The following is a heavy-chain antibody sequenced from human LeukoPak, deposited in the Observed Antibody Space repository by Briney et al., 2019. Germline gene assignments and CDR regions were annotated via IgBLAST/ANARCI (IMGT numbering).Heavy chain of an antibody. CDR2: IYYSGST. J-gene: IGHJ4*02. CDR1: GGSINNYW. CDR3: ARPAVRGVMGRYFDS. V-gene: IGHV4-59*12. Sequence: SETLSLTCSVSGGSINNYWWNWIRQPPGKGLEWIGYIYYSGSTSYNPSLKSRLTISVDTPKNQFSLKVTFVTAADTAVYYCARPAVRGVMGRYFDSWGQGTLVTVSS. D-gene: IGHD3-10*01.